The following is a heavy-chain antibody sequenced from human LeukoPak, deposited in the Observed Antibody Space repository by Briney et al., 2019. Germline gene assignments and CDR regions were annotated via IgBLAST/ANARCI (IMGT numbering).Heavy chain of an antibody. V-gene: IGHV3-48*01. J-gene: IGHJ4*02. Sequence: GGSLRLSCAASGFTFSSYSMNWVRQAPGKGLEWVSYISVSRSIIYYADSVKGRFTISRDNAKSSLYLQMNSLRAEDTALYYCAKDVGILEVDYFDYWGQGTLVTVSS. CDR3: AKDVGILEVDYFDY. D-gene: IGHD3-3*01. CDR1: GFTFSSYS. CDR2: ISVSRSII.